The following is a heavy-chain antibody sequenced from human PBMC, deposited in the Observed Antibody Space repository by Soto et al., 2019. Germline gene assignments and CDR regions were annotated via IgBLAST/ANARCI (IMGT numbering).Heavy chain of an antibody. CDR2: ISGSGGST. V-gene: IGHV3-23*01. CDR1: GFTFSSYA. J-gene: IGHJ4*02. Sequence: EVQLLESGGGLVQPGGSQRLSCAASGFTFSSYAMSWVRQAPGKGLEWVSAISGSGGSTYYADSVKGRFTISRDNSKNTLYLQMNSLRAEDTAVYYCAKVVAYYYDSSGHLDYWGQGTLVTVSS. CDR3: AKVVAYYYDSSGHLDY. D-gene: IGHD3-22*01.